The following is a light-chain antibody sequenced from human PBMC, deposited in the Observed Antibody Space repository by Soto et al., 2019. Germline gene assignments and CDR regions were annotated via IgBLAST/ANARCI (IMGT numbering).Light chain of an antibody. CDR3: CSYAGSTTSVV. CDR2: EVN. J-gene: IGLJ2*01. CDR1: SSDIGSYDL. V-gene: IGLV2-23*02. Sequence: QSALTQPASVSASPGQSITISCTGTSSDIGSYDLVSWYQQHPGKAPKLMIYEVNKRPSGISNRFSGSKSGNMASLTISGLQAEDEADYHCCSYAGSTTSVVFGGWTKLTVL.